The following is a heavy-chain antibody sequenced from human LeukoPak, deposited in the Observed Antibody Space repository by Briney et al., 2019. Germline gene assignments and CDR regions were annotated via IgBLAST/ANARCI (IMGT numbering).Heavy chain of an antibody. Sequence: SETLSLTCTVSGGSISSSSYYWGWIRQPPGKGLEWIGSIYYSGSTYYNPSLKSRVTISVDTSKNQFSLKLSSVTAADTAVYYCARHTGEQQPLKRYYYYYGMDVWGQGTTVTVSS. CDR3: ARHTGEQQPLKRYYYYYGMDV. CDR1: GGSISSSSYY. CDR2: IYYSGST. D-gene: IGHD6-13*01. J-gene: IGHJ6*02. V-gene: IGHV4-39*01.